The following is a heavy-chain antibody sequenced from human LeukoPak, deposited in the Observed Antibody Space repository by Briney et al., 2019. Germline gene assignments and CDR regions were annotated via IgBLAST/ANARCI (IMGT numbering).Heavy chain of an antibody. Sequence: PGGSLRLSCAASGFTFSTYTMNWVRQAPGKGLEWISYISTSSSTIYYADSVKGRFTISRDNAKNSLFLQMNSLRAEDTAAYYCARGQFLIDYWGQGTLVTVSS. CDR2: ISTSSSTI. CDR3: ARGQFLIDY. V-gene: IGHV3-48*01. J-gene: IGHJ4*02. D-gene: IGHD2/OR15-2a*01. CDR1: GFTFSTYT.